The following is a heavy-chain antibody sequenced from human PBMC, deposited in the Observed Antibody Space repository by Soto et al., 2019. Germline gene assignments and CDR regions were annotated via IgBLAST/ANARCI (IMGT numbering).Heavy chain of an antibody. J-gene: IGHJ6*03. Sequence: APVKVSCKASGYTFTSYDINWVRQATGQGLEWMGWMNPNSGNTGYAQKFQGRVTMTRNTSISTAYMELSSLRSEDTAVYYCARGRGQYYDFWSGSTEPYYYYYYMDVRGKGATVTVSS. CDR3: ARGRGQYYDFWSGSTEPYYYYYYMDV. CDR2: MNPNSGNT. D-gene: IGHD3-3*01. V-gene: IGHV1-8*01. CDR1: GYTFTSYD.